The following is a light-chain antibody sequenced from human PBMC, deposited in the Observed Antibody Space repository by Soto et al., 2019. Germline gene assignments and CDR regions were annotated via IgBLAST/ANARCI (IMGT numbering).Light chain of an antibody. J-gene: IGKJ4*01. CDR2: DAS. CDR1: QSVSTY. Sequence: ETVLTQSPATLSLSPGDTATLSCRASQSVSTYLAWYQQKPGQAPRLLIYDASNRATGVPARFSGSGSGTDFTLTISSLEPEDFAVYYCQQRSNWLTFGGGTKVEI. CDR3: QQRSNWLT. V-gene: IGKV3-11*01.